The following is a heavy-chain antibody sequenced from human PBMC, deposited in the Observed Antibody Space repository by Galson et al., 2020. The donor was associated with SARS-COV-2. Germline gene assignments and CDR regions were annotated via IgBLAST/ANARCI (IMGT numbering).Heavy chain of an antibody. D-gene: IGHD4-17*01. CDR2: IWYDGSNK. V-gene: IGHV3-33*01. CDR3: ARAVLRDWYFDL. Sequence: GGSLRLSCAASGFNFSSYGMHWVRQAPGKGLEWVAVIWYDGSNKYYADSVKGRFTISRDNSKNTLYLQMNSLRAEDKAVYYWARAVLRDWYFDLWGRCTLVTVSS. J-gene: IGHJ2*01. CDR1: GFNFSSYG.